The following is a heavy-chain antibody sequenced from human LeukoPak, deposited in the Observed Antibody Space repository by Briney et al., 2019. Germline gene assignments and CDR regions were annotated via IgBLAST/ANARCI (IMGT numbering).Heavy chain of an antibody. V-gene: IGHV4-59*01. Sequence: RPSETLSLTCTVSGGSISSYYWSWIRQPPGKGLEWIGYIYYSGSTNYNPSLKSRVTISVDTSKNQFSLKLSSVTAADTAVYYCARPGTQGAFDIWGQGTLVTVSS. D-gene: IGHD1-7*01. J-gene: IGHJ4*02. CDR1: GGSISSYY. CDR3: ARPGTQGAFDI. CDR2: IYYSGST.